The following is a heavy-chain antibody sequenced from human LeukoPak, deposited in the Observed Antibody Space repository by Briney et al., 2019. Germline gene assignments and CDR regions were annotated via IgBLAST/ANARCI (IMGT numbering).Heavy chain of an antibody. CDR1: GGSISSYY. D-gene: IGHD1-7*01. Sequence: SETLSLTCTVSGGSISSYYWSWIRQPPGKGLEGIGYIYTSGSTNYNPSLKSRVTISVDTSKNQFSLKLSPVTAADTAVYYCAREQLELRGWFDPWGQGTLVTVSS. V-gene: IGHV4-4*09. CDR2: IYTSGST. J-gene: IGHJ5*02. CDR3: AREQLELRGWFDP.